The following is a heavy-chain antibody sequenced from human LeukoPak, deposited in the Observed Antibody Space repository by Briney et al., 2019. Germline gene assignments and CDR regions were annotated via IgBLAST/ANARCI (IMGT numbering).Heavy chain of an antibody. D-gene: IGHD2-8*01. J-gene: IGHJ5*02. V-gene: IGHV3-21*06. Sequence: PGGSLRLSCAASGFTFSTYCMSWVRQAPGKGPEWVAHINSADNVEYYTESVRGRFTMSRDNAKDLLYLQMNSLRDEDTAVYYCARDTVNGPFVISLDLWGQGVLVTVSS. CDR3: ARDTVNGPFVISLDL. CDR2: INSADNVE. CDR1: GFTFSTYC.